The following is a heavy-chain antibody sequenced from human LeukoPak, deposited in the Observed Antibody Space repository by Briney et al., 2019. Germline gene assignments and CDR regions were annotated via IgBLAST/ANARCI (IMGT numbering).Heavy chain of an antibody. CDR3: ARGYIDFDY. V-gene: IGHV4-34*01. CDR2: INHSGST. D-gene: IGHD5-12*01. Sequence: SETLSLTCAVYGGSFSGYYWSWIRQPPGKGLEWIGEINHSGSTNYNPSLKSRVTISLDTSKNQFSLKLSSVTAADTAVYYCARGYIDFDYWGQGTLVTVSS. J-gene: IGHJ4*02. CDR1: GGSFSGYY.